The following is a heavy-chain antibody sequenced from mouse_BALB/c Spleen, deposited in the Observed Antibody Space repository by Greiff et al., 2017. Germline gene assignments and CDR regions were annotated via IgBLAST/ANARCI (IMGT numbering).Heavy chain of an antibody. Sequence: VQLKESGPELVKPGASVKIPCKASGYTFTDYNMDWVKQSHGKSLEWIGDINPNNGGTIYNQKFKGKATLTVDKSSSTAYMELRSLTSEDTAVYYCARNYGGYYAMDYWGQGTSVTVSS. CDR2: INPNNGGT. V-gene: IGHV1-18*01. CDR1: GYTFTDYN. CDR3: ARNYGGYYAMDY. J-gene: IGHJ4*01. D-gene: IGHD2-1*01.